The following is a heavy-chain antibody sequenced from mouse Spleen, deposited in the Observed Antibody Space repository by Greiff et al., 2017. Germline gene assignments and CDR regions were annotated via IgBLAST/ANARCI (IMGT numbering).Heavy chain of an antibody. CDR3: ARGYRYYFDY. D-gene: IGHD2-14*01. CDR2: IYPGSGNT. V-gene: IGHV1-63*01. CDR1: GYAFTNYW. J-gene: IGHJ2*01. Sequence: QVQLKQSGAELVRPGTSVKISCKASGYAFTNYWLGWVKQRPGHGLEWIGDIYPGSGNTYYNEKFKGEATLTADKSSSTAYMQLSSLTSEDSAVYFCARGYRYYFDYWGQGTTLTVSS.